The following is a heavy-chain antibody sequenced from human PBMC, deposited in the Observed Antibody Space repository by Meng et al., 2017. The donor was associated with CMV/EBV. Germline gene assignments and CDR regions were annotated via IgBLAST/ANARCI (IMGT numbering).Heavy chain of an antibody. CDR3: ARDFSAYDSSGYYAYYGMDV. D-gene: IGHD3-22*01. J-gene: IGHJ6*02. V-gene: IGHV3-20*04. CDR2: INWNGGST. Sequence: GESLKISCAASGFTFDDYGMSWVRQAQGKGLEWVSGINWNGGSTGYADSVKGRFTISRDNAKNSLYLQMNSLRAEDTALYYCARDFSAYDSSGYYAYYGMDVWGQGTTVTVSS. CDR1: GFTFDDYG.